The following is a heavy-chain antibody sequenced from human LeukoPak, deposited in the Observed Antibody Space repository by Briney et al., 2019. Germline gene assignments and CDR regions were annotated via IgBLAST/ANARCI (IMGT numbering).Heavy chain of an antibody. CDR3: VRDPTVVTPSHY. Sequence: QSGGSLRLSCAASGFTFSSYAIHWVRQAPVKGLEWVSVISYDGSKKYYADSVKGRFTISRDNSQKMLYLQLNSLRPEDTAVYYCVRDPTVVTPSHYWGQGTLVTVSS. CDR1: GFTFSSYA. J-gene: IGHJ4*02. V-gene: IGHV3-30-3*01. CDR2: ISYDGSKK. D-gene: IGHD4-23*01.